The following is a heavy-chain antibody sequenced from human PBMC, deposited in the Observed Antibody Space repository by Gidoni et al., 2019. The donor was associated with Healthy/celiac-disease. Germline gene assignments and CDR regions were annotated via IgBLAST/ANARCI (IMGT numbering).Heavy chain of an antibody. CDR1: GGTSSSSA. V-gene: IGHV1-69*01. D-gene: IGHD2-15*01. Sequence: QVQLVQSGAEVKKPGSSVKVSCKASGGTSSSSAISWVRQAPGQGLEWMGGIIPIFGTANYAQKFQGRVTITADESTSTAYMELSSLRSEDTAVYYCARVGGIVVVAATEDYGMDVWGQGTTVTVSS. CDR3: ARVGGIVVVAATEDYGMDV. J-gene: IGHJ6*02. CDR2: IIPIFGTA.